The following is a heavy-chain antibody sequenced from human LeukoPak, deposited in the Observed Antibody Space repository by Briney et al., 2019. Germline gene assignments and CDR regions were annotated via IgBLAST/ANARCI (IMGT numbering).Heavy chain of an antibody. V-gene: IGHV3-74*01. J-gene: IGHJ3*02. Sequence: GGSLRLSCAASGFTFSSYWMHWVRQAPGKGLVWASRINSDGSSTSYADSVKGRFTISRDNAKNTLYLQMNTLRAEDTAVYYCAREEGYCTSTSCHAGGHAFDIWGQGTMVTVSP. CDR3: AREEGYCTSTSCHAGGHAFDI. CDR1: GFTFSSYW. CDR2: INSDGSST. D-gene: IGHD2-2*01.